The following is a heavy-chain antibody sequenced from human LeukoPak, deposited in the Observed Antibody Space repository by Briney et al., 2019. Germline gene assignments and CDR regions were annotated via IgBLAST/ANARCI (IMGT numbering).Heavy chain of an antibody. CDR3: ARDRWPVTRTHYYHFRVV. J-gene: IGHJ6*03. CDR2: ISAYYGNT. Sequence: ASVQVSCKASGYTFTSYGISWVRQAPAQGLEWMGWISAYYGNTYYEQQLQGRVTMTPDTSTSTAYMELRSLRADDTAVYDCARDRWPVTRTHYYHFRVVWPEKPAVSVS. CDR1: GYTFTSYG. D-gene: IGHD4-17*01. V-gene: IGHV1-18*01.